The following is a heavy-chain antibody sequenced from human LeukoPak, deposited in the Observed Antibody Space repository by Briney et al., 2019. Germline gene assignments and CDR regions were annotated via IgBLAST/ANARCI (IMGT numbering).Heavy chain of an antibody. V-gene: IGHV3-30*18. CDR3: AKIGVTMVRGVIMSYGMDV. J-gene: IGHJ6*02. CDR2: ISYDGSNK. D-gene: IGHD3-10*01. Sequence: SGGSLRLSCAASGFTVSSLAMHWVRQAPGKGLEWVAVISYDGSNKYYADSVKGRFTISRDNSKNTLYLQMNSLRAEDTAVYYCAKIGVTMVRGVIMSYGMDVWGQGTTVTVSS. CDR1: GFTVSSLA.